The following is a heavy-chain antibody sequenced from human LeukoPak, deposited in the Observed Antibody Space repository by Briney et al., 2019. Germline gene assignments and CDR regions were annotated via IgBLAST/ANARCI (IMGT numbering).Heavy chain of an antibody. CDR3: ARTRPGRLQRWLYYFDY. D-gene: IGHD5-12*01. J-gene: IGHJ4*02. V-gene: IGHV4-34*01. CDR1: GGSFSGYY. CDR2: IHPGGST. Sequence: KPSETLSLTCAVYGGSFSGYYWSWIRQPPGKGLEWIGEIHPGGSTNYNPSLKSRVTIAVDTSKNQFSLTLSSVTAADTAVYYCARTRPGRLQRWLYYFDYWGQGTLVTVSS.